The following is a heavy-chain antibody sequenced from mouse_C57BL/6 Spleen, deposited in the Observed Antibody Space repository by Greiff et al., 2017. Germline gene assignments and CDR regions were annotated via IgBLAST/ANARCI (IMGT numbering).Heavy chain of an antibody. CDR3: SRFFYYYGSSYYFDY. D-gene: IGHD1-1*01. CDR1: GYTFTSYW. Sequence: QVQLQLPGAELVKPGASVKLSCKASGYTFTSYWMQWVKQRPGQGLEWIGEIDPSDSYTNYNQKFKGKATLTVDTSSSPAYMQLSSLTSEDSAVYFCSRFFYYYGSSYYFDYWGQGTTLTVSS. V-gene: IGHV1-50*01. CDR2: IDPSDSYT. J-gene: IGHJ2*01.